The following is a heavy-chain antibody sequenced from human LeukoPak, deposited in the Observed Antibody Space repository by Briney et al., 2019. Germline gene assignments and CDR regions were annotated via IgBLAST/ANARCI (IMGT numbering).Heavy chain of an antibody. J-gene: IGHJ5*02. CDR2: IYYSGST. Sequence: SETLSLTCTVSGGSISSYYWYWIRQPPGKGLEWIGYIYYSGSTNYNPSLKSRVTISVDTSKNQFSLKLSSVTAADTAVYYCARGRGCSGGSCYSNWFDPWGQGTLVTVSS. V-gene: IGHV4-59*01. CDR1: GGSISSYY. CDR3: ARGRGCSGGSCYSNWFDP. D-gene: IGHD2-15*01.